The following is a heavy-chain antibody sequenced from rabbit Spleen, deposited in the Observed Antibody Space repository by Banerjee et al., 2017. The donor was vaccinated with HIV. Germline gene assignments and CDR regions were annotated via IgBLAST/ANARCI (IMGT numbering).Heavy chain of an antibody. D-gene: IGHD4-1*01. J-gene: IGHJ4*01. CDR3: ARRYYGSGLRHFTL. CDR2: IYIADGNT. Sequence: QSLEESGGDLVKPGASLTLTCTASGFSFSSHAMCWVRQAPGKGLEWITCIYIADGNTYYASWAKGRFTISKTSSTTVTLQVTSLTAADTATYFCARRYYGSGLRHFTLWGPGTLVTVS. V-gene: IGHV1S40*01. CDR1: GFSFSSHA.